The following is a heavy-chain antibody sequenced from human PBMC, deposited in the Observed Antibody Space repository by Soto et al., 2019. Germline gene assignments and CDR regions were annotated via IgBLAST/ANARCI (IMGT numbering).Heavy chain of an antibody. Sequence: QVQLQQWGAGLLKPSETLSLTCAVYGGSFSGYQWPWFRQTPGKGLEWIGEINDSGNINYNPSLKSRVTILVDTAKKQISLKLSSVTAADTAVYYCARGLILWFGELSRRGGYYYYMDVWGKGTTVTVSS. CDR1: GGSFSGYQ. J-gene: IGHJ6*03. CDR2: INDSGNI. D-gene: IGHD3-10*01. V-gene: IGHV4-34*01. CDR3: ARGLILWFGELSRRGGYYYYMDV.